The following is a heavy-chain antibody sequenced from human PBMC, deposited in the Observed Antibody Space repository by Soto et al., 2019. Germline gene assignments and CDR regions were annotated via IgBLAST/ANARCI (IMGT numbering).Heavy chain of an antibody. CDR3: ERDRSNYDFWSGYYSVFDY. V-gene: IGHV1-18*01. Sequence: ASVKVSCKASGYTFTSYGISWVRQAPGQGLEWMGWISAYNGNTNYAQKLQGRVTMTTDTSTSTAYMELRSLRSDDTAVYYCERDRSNYDFWSGYYSVFDYWGQGTLVTVSS. J-gene: IGHJ4*02. D-gene: IGHD3-3*01. CDR2: ISAYNGNT. CDR1: GYTFTSYG.